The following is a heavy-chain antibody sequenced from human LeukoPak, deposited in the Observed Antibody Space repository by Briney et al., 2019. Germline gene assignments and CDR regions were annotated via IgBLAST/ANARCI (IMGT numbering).Heavy chain of an antibody. CDR2: IYHSGST. CDR1: GGSISSGGYS. Sequence: SETLSLTCAVSGGSISSGGYSWSWIRQPPGKGLEWIGYIYHSGSTYYNPSLKSRVAISVDRSKNQFSLKLSSVTAADTAVYYCARTVTPAHDAFDIWGQGTMVTVSS. CDR3: ARTVTPAHDAFDI. V-gene: IGHV4-30-2*02. J-gene: IGHJ3*02. D-gene: IGHD4-4*01.